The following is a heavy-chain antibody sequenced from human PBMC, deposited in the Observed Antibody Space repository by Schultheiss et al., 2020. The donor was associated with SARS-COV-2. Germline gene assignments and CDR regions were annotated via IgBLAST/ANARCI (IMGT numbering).Heavy chain of an antibody. D-gene: IGHD1-26*01. J-gene: IGHJ3*02. V-gene: IGHV3-21*04. CDR2: ISSSSSYI. Sequence: GGSLRLSCAASGFTFSSYSMNWVRQAPGKGLEWVSSISSSSSYIYYADSVKGRFTISRDNAKNTLYLQMNSLRAEDTAVYYCAKDREVGAIDDAFDIWGQGTMVTVSS. CDR1: GFTFSSYS. CDR3: AKDREVGAIDDAFDI.